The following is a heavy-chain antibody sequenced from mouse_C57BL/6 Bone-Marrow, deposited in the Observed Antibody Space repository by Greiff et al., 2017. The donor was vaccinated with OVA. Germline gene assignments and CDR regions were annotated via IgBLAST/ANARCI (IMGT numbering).Heavy chain of an antibody. V-gene: IGHV5-12*01. CDR1: GFTFSDYY. J-gene: IGHJ2*01. CDR2: ISNGGGST. Sequence: EVMLVESGGGLVQPGGSLKLSCAASGFTFSDYYMYWVRQTPEKRLEWVAYISNGGGSTYYPDTVKVRFTISRDNAKNTLYLQMSRLKSEDTAMYYCARHYFDDWGQGTTLTVSS. CDR3: ARHYFDD.